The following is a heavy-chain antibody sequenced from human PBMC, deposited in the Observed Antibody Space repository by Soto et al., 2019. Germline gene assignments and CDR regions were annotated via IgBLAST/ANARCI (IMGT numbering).Heavy chain of an antibody. CDR2: INHSGST. J-gene: IGHJ4*02. D-gene: IGHD5-12*01. V-gene: IGHV4-34*01. CDR3: ARESLATVKYDY. Sequence: SETLSLTCAVYGGSFSGYYWSWIRQPPGKGLEWIGEINHSGSTNYNPSLKSRVTISVDTSKNQFSLKLSSVTAADTAVYYCARESLATVKYDYWAREPWSPSP. CDR1: GGSFSGYY.